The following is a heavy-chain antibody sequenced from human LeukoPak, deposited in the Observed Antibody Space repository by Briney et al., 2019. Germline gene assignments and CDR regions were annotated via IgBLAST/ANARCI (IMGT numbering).Heavy chain of an antibody. V-gene: IGHV4-4*07. CDR1: GGSISSYY. CDR3: ARQENNRYYYYYYMDV. J-gene: IGHJ6*03. CDR2: IYSSGST. D-gene: IGHD1/OR15-1a*01. Sequence: SETLSLTCTVSGGSISSYYWIWIRQPAGKGLEWIGRIYSSGSTNYNPSLKSRVTMSVDTSKNQFSLKLTSVTAADTAVYYCARQENNRYYYYYYMDVWGKGTTVTISS.